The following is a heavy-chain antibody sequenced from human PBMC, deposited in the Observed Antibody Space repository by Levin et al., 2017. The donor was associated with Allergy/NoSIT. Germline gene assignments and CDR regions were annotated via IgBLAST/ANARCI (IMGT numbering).Heavy chain of an antibody. CDR1: GGSISSYY. CDR3: ARGGGDAGRPNWFDP. Sequence: SETLSLTCTVSGGSISSYYWSWIRQPPGKGLAWIWYIYYSGSTNYNPSLKSRVTISVDTSKNQFSLKLSSVTAADTAVYYCARGGGDAGRPNWFDPWGQGTLVTVSS. D-gene: IGHD3-16*01. V-gene: IGHV4-59*01. CDR2: IYYSGST. J-gene: IGHJ5*02.